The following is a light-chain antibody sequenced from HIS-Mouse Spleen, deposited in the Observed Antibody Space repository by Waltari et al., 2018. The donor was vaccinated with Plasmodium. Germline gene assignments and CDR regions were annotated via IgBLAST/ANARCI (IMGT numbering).Light chain of an antibody. V-gene: IGKV3-15*01. J-gene: IGKJ3*01. CDR2: GAS. CDR1: QSVSRN. Sequence: DIVMKQSPAHLSVSPRARAPLSCRASQSVSRNLAWYQPKPGQAPRLLIYGASTRATGIPARFSGSGSGTEFTLTISSLQSEDFAVYYCQQYNNWSFTFGPGTKVDIK. CDR3: QQYNNWSFT.